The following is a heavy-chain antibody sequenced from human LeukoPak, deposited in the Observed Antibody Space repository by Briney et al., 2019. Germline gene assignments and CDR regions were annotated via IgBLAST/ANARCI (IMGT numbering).Heavy chain of an antibody. CDR3: VRETFIAMVGSHALDI. V-gene: IGHV3-74*01. Sequence: PGGSLRLSCVASGFTFSSSWMHWVRQAPGKGLVWVSRIYSDGRTTDYADSVGGRFTISRDNAKNMLYLQMSGLNAEDTAVYYCVRETFIAMVGSHALDIWGQGTMVTVSS. D-gene: IGHD6-19*01. CDR1: GFTFSSSW. J-gene: IGHJ3*02. CDR2: IYSDGRTT.